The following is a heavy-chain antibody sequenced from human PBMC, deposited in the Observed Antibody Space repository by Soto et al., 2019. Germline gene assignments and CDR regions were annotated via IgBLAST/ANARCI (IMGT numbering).Heavy chain of an antibody. CDR2: INHSGST. D-gene: IGHD6-13*01. J-gene: IGHJ6*02. CDR3: ARCKLSSSWYGRTYYYCGMDV. Sequence: PSETLSLTCAVYGGSFSGYYWSWIRQPPGTGLEWIGAINHSGSTNYNPSLKSRVTISVDTPKNQFSLKLSSVTAADTAVYYCARCKLSSSWYGRTYYYCGMDVSGQGTTVSVSS. V-gene: IGHV4-34*01. CDR1: GGSFSGYY.